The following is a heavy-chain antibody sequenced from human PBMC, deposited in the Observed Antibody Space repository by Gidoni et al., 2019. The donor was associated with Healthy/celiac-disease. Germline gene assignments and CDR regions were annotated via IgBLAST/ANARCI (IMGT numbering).Heavy chain of an antibody. V-gene: IGHV1-2*02. CDR3: ARVSLLGFLEWPGEVWFDP. J-gene: IGHJ5*02. D-gene: IGHD3-3*02. CDR1: GYTFTGYY. Sequence: QVQLVQSGAEVKKPGASVKVSCKASGYTFTGYYLPWVRQAPGQGLEWMGWINPNSGGTNYAQKFQGRVTMTRDTSISTAYMELSRLRSDDTAVYYCARVSLLGFLEWPGEVWFDPWGQGTLVTVSS. CDR2: INPNSGGT.